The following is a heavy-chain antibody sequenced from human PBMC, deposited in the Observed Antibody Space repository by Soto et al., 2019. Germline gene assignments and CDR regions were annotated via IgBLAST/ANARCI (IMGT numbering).Heavy chain of an antibody. CDR3: ARVRGVATINYYYGMDV. Sequence: SETLSLTCTVSGGSISSDGDYWSWIRQHPGKGLEWIGYIYYSGSTYYNTSLKSRINISVDTSKNQLSLKLSSVTAADTSVYYCARVRGVATINYYYGMDVWGQGTTVTVSS. D-gene: IGHD5-12*01. J-gene: IGHJ6*02. V-gene: IGHV4-31*03. CDR1: GGSISSDGDY. CDR2: IYYSGST.